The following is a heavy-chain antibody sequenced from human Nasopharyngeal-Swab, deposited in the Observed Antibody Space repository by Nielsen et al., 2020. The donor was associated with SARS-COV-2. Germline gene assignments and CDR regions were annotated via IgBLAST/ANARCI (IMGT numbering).Heavy chain of an antibody. CDR3: ARDSGGIVVVPAAPWHYMDV. V-gene: IGHV1-69*13. CDR2: IIPIFGTA. CDR1: GGTFSSYA. D-gene: IGHD2-2*01. Sequence: SVKVSCKASGGTFSSYAISWVRQAAGQGREWMGGIIPIFGTANYAQKFQGRVTITADESTSTAYMELSSLRSEDTAVYYCARDSGGIVVVPAAPWHYMDVWGKGTTVTVSS. J-gene: IGHJ6*03.